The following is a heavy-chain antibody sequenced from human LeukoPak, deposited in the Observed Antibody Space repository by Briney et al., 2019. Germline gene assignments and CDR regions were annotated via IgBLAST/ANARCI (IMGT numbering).Heavy chain of an antibody. CDR2: INHSGST. V-gene: IGHV4-34*01. CDR3: ASPLGGYYYDSSGYSNDAFDI. J-gene: IGHJ3*02. Sequence: SETLSLTCAVYGGSFSGYYWSWIRQPPGKGLEWIGEINHSGSTNYNPSLKSRVTMSVDTSKNQFSLKLSSVTAADTAVYYCASPLGGYYYDSSGYSNDAFDIWGQGTMVTVSS. CDR1: GGSFSGYY. D-gene: IGHD3-22*01.